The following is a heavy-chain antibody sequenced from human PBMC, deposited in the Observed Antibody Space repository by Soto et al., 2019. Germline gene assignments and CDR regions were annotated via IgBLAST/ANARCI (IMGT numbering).Heavy chain of an antibody. CDR2: IKPDESEK. V-gene: IGHV3-7*01. Sequence: GGSLRLSCTASGFTFSDSWMTWVRQAPGKGLEWVARIKPDESEKKYADSVKGRFSISRDNAKNSMYLQMDSLRGEDTAVYYCVRGGSKYDSWGQGTLVTFSS. J-gene: IGHJ5*02. CDR1: GFTFSDSW. CDR3: VRGGSKYDS. D-gene: IGHD4-4*01.